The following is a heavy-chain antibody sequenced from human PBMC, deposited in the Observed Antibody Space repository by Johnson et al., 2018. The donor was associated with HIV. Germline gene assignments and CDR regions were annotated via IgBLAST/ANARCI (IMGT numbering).Heavy chain of an antibody. CDR3: ARGDYYDTSGNFIDAFDI. V-gene: IGHV3-33*01. CDR2: IWYDGSNK. J-gene: IGHJ3*02. Sequence: QMQLVESGGGVVQPGRSLRLSCAASGLTFSSYGMHWVRQAPGKGLEWVAVIWYDGSNKYYADSVKGRFTSSRGNSKNILYLQMNSLRPEDTAVYYCARGDYYDTSGNFIDAFDIWGQGTMVTVSS. D-gene: IGHD3-22*01. CDR1: GLTFSSYG.